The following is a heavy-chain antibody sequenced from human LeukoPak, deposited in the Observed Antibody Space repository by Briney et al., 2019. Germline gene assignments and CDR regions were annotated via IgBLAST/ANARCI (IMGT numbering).Heavy chain of an antibody. CDR3: VKNGAFDY. J-gene: IGHJ4*02. V-gene: IGHV3-30*18. CDR2: ISYDGSNK. Sequence: PGGSLRLSCAASGSTFSSYWMHWVRQAPGKGLEWVAVISYDGSNKYYADSVKGRFTISRDNSKNTLYLQMNSLRAEDTAVYYCVKNGAFDYWGQGTLVTVSS. D-gene: IGHD2-8*01. CDR1: GSTFSSYW.